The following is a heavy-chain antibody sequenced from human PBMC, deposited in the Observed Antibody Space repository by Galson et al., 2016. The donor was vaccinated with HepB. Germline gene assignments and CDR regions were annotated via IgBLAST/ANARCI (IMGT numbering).Heavy chain of an antibody. CDR1: GGPISSSNW. Sequence: VTLSLPCAVSGGPISSSNWRCWVRQPLGKGPAWVGEIYHGGSTTYNSSLKKRVTITVDKSKNQSPLKLSSVTAADTAVYYCAQLYYYYGMDVWGQGTTVTVSS. D-gene: IGHD5-18*01. J-gene: IGHJ6*02. V-gene: IGHV4-4*02. CDR2: IYHGGST. CDR3: AQLYYYYGMDV.